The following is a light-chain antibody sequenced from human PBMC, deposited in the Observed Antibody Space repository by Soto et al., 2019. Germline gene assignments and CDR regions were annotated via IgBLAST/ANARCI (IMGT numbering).Light chain of an antibody. Sequence: DIPMTQSPATLPASVGDRVTITCRASQNINSWLAWFQQKPGKAPKLLIYKASSLQSGVPSRFSGSGSGTEFTLTISSLQPDDFATYYCQQYSTYSWTFGQGTKVDIK. CDR1: QNINSW. J-gene: IGKJ1*01. V-gene: IGKV1-5*03. CDR3: QQYSTYSWT. CDR2: KAS.